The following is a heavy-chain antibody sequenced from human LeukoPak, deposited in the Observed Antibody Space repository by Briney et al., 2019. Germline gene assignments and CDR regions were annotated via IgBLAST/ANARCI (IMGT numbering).Heavy chain of an antibody. V-gene: IGHV3-21*01. CDR2: ISSGSDYM. D-gene: IGHD1-26*01. J-gene: IGHJ6*03. CDR1: GFTFNNYH. Sequence: GGSLRLSCAASGFTFNNYHMIWVRQAPGKGLEWVSSISSGSDYMYYADSVRGRFTISRDNAKNSLFLQMNSLTSDDTAVYYCAGEGRELLYYVDVWGKGTTVTVSS. CDR3: AGEGRELLYYVDV.